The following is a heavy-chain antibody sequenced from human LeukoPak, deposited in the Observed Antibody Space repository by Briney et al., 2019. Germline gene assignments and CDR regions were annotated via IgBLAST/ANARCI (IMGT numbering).Heavy chain of an antibody. D-gene: IGHD3-9*01. CDR1: GYTFTGYY. CDR3: ARTYYDTLRGSRGDY. V-gene: IGHV1-2*06. CDR2: IHPNSGDT. Sequence: ASVKVSCKASGYTFTGYYIHWVRQAPGQGLEWMGRIHPNSGDTNYAQNFEGRVTMTRDTSISTAYMELTRLRSDDTAMYYCARTYYDTLRGSRGDYWGQGTLVTVSS. J-gene: IGHJ4*02.